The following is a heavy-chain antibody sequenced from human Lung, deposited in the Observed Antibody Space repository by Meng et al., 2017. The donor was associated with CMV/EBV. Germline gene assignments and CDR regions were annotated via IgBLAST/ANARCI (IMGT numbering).Heavy chain of an antibody. D-gene: IGHD6-6*01. CDR3: ARDSSSSYYYYGMDV. J-gene: IGHJ6*02. CDR2: ISSSSSYI. Sequence: PXSASGFTFSSYSMNWVRQAPGKGLEWVSSISSSSSYIYYADSVKGRFTISRDNAKNSLYLQMNSLRAEDTAVYYCARDSSSSYYYYGMDVWGQGTXVTVSS. CDR1: GFTFSSYS. V-gene: IGHV3-21*01.